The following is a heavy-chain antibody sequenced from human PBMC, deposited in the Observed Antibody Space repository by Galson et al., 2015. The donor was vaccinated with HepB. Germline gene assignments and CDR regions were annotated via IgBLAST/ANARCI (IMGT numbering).Heavy chain of an antibody. Sequence: SVKVSCKASGYTFNDYYMHWVRQAPGQGLEWMGWINPNNGGTNYAQKFQGRVTMTRDTSISTAFMELSGLRSDDTAVYCCASAGGSYCSTTSCPYYFDYWGQGTLVTVSS. CDR3: ASAGGSYCSTTSCPYYFDY. CDR1: GYTFNDYY. V-gene: IGHV1-2*02. D-gene: IGHD3-16*02. J-gene: IGHJ4*02. CDR2: INPNNGGT.